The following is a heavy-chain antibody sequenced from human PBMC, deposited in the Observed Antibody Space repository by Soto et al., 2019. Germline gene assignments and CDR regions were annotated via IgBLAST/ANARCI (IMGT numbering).Heavy chain of an antibody. D-gene: IGHD6-13*01. CDR3: ANHVSSSWTRGDYGMDV. J-gene: IGHJ6*02. CDR1: GYSISSGYY. V-gene: IGHV4-38-2*01. Sequence: SETLSLTCAVSGYSISSGYYWGWIRQPPGKGLEWIGSIYHSGSTYYNPSLKSRVTISVDTSKNQFSLKLSSVTAADTAVYYCANHVSSSWTRGDYGMDVWGQGTTVTVSS. CDR2: IYHSGST.